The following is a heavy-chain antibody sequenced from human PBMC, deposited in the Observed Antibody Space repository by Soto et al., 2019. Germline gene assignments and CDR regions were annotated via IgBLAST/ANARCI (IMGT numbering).Heavy chain of an antibody. CDR1: VGSVSIGSYA. Sequence: PSETLSVACTFSVGSVSIGSYAWSWIRQPPGKGMEWIGHIYYSGSTKYNPSLKSRVTISVDTSKNQFSLKLTSVTAAATAVYYCAGNWNYPTVYYWGQGTLVTVS. D-gene: IGHD1-7*01. CDR3: AGNWNYPTVYY. J-gene: IGHJ4*02. CDR2: IYYSGST. V-gene: IGHV4-61*01.